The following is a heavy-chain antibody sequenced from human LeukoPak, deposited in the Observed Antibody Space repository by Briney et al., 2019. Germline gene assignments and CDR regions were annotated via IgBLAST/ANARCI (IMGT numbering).Heavy chain of an antibody. D-gene: IGHD5-12*01. Sequence: ASVNVSCTASGYTFTDYHLHWVRQAPGQGLEWMGWINLNSGSTKYAHKFQGRVTMTRNTSISTAYMELSRLRSDDTAVFYCARVVKYSGYDLTVDYWGQGTLVTVSS. CDR2: INLNSGST. CDR1: GYTFTDYH. V-gene: IGHV1-2*02. CDR3: ARVVKYSGYDLTVDY. J-gene: IGHJ4*02.